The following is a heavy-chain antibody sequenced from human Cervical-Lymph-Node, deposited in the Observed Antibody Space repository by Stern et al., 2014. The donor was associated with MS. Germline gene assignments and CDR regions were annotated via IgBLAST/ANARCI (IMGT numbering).Heavy chain of an antibody. J-gene: IGHJ6*02. V-gene: IGHV1-69*01. Sequence: QVQLGQSGAEVKKPGSSVKVSCKASGGTFSSYAISWVRQAPGQGLEWRGGIIPIFGTANYAQKFQGRVTITADESTSTAYMELSSLRSEDTAVYYCARLSGDLYYYGMDVWGQGTTVTVSS. CDR2: IIPIFGTA. D-gene: IGHD3-10*01. CDR1: GGTFSSYA. CDR3: ARLSGDLYYYGMDV.